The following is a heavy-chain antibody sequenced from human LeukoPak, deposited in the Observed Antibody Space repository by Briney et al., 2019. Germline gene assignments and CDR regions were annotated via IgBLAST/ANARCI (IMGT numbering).Heavy chain of an antibody. CDR3: AKAPPGKFDP. CDR2: ISGSGDNT. J-gene: IGHJ5*02. CDR1: GLTFRSYA. V-gene: IGHV3-23*01. D-gene: IGHD3-10*01. Sequence: PGGSLRLSCAASGLTFRSYAMNWVRQAPGKGVEWVSAISGSGDNTYYAHSVKGRFTISRDNSKNTLYLQMNSLRAEDTAVYYCAKAPPGKFDPWGQGTLVTVSS.